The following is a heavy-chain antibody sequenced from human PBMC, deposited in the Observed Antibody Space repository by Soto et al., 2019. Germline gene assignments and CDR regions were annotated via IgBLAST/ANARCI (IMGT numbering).Heavy chain of an antibody. J-gene: IGHJ4*02. CDR3: ARDQLYSSSWSDC. CDR1: GFTFSSYG. CDR2: IWYDGSNK. V-gene: IGHV3-33*01. D-gene: IGHD6-13*01. Sequence: GGSLRLSCAASGFTFSSYGMHWVRQAPGKGLEWVAVIWYDGSNKYYADSVKGRFTISRDNSKNTLYLQMSSLRAEDTAVYYCARDQLYSSSWSDCWGQGTLVTVPQ.